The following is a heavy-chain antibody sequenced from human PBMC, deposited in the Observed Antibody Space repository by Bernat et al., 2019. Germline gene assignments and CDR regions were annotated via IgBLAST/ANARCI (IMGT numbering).Heavy chain of an antibody. V-gene: IGHV3-30*03. CDR3: TGDFDY. CDR2: ISYDGSNK. J-gene: IGHJ4*02. CDR1: GFTFSSYG. Sequence: QVQLVESGGGVVQPGRSLRLSCAASGFTFSSYGMHWVRQAPGKGLEWVAVISYDGSNKYYADSVKGRFTISRDNSKNTLYLQMNSLRAEDTAVYYCTGDFDYWGQGTLVTVSS.